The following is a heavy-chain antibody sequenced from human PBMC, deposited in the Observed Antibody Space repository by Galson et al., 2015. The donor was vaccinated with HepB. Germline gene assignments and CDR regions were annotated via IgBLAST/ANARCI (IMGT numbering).Heavy chain of an antibody. V-gene: IGHV3-30-3*01. J-gene: IGHJ5*02. CDR2: ISYDGSNK. Sequence: SLRLSCAASGFTFSSYAIHWVRQAPGKGLEWVAVISYDGSNKYYADSVKGRFTISRDNSKNTLYLQMNSLRAEDTAVYYCARDTPHYDFWSGSPGGPWGQGTLVTVSS. D-gene: IGHD3-3*01. CDR1: GFTFSSYA. CDR3: ARDTPHYDFWSGSPGGP.